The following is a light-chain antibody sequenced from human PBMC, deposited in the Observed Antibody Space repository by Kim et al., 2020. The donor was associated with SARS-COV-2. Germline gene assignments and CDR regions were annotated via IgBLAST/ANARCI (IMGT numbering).Light chain of an antibody. CDR2: GAS. V-gene: IGKV3-20*01. CDR1: QSVTSRN. Sequence: LSPGERATLSCRASQSVTSRNLAWYQQKPGQAPRLLIYGASNRATGIPDRFSGSGSGTDFTLTISRLEPEDFAVYYCQQYGNSVTFGPGTKVDIK. J-gene: IGKJ3*01. CDR3: QQYGNSVT.